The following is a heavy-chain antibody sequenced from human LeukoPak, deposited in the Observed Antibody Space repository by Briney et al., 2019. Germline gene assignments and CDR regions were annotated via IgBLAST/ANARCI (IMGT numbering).Heavy chain of an antibody. D-gene: IGHD3-22*01. V-gene: IGHV4-59*01. CDR1: GGSISSYY. Sequence: PSETLSLTCTVSGGSISSYYRSWIRQPPGKGLEWIGYIYYSGSTNYNPSLKSRVTISVDTSKNQFSLKLSSVTAADTAVYYCARIGSGDTYYYDSSGYLDYWGQGTLVTVSS. CDR2: IYYSGST. CDR3: ARIGSGDTYYYDSSGYLDY. J-gene: IGHJ4*02.